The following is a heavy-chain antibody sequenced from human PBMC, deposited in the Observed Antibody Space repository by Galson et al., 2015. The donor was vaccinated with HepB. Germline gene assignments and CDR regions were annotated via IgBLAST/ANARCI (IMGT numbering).Heavy chain of an antibody. J-gene: IGHJ6*02. CDR3: AKDGVLRYPQGGMDV. V-gene: IGHV3-30*18. Sequence: SLRLSCAASGFTFSNSWMSWVRQAPGKGLEWVAVISYDGSNKYYADSVKGRFTISRDNSKNTLYLQMNSLRAEDTAVYYCAKDGVLRYPQGGMDVWGQGTTVTVSS. CDR2: ISYDGSNK. CDR1: GFTFSNSW. D-gene: IGHD3-9*01.